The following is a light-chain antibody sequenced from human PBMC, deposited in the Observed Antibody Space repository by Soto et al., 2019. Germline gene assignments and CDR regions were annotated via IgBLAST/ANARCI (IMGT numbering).Light chain of an antibody. CDR3: SSYTSSRTRV. V-gene: IGLV2-14*03. CDR2: DIR. J-gene: IGLJ1*01. CDR1: SSDVGGYKY. Sequence: QSVLTQPASVSGSPGQSITISCTGTSSDVGGYKYVSWYQQHPGKAPKLMIYDIRNRPSGVSNRFSGSKSGNTASLTISGLQAEDEADYYCSSYTSSRTRVFGTGTKLTVL.